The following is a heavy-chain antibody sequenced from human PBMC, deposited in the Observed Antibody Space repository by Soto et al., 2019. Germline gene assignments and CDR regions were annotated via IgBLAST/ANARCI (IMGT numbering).Heavy chain of an antibody. CDR2: IYYSGST. Sequence: CSCILKPQKKGVEWIVYIYYSGSTNYNPSLKSRVTISVDTSKNQFSLKLSSVTAADTAVYYCARRSGSGYESGNYYFDYWGQGTLVTVSS. J-gene: IGHJ4*02. D-gene: IGHD5-12*01. V-gene: IGHV4-59*08. CDR3: ARRSGSGYESGNYYFDY.